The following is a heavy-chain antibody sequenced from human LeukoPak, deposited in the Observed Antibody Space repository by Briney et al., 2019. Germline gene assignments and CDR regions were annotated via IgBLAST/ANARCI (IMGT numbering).Heavy chain of an antibody. Sequence: PGGSLRLSCAASGFTFSSYAMSWVRQAPGKGLEWVSAISGSGGSTYYADSVKGRFTISRDNSKNTLYLQMNSLRAEDTAIYYCATYRQVLLSFESWGQGTLVTVSS. D-gene: IGHD2/OR15-2a*01. V-gene: IGHV3-23*01. CDR2: ISGSGGST. CDR3: ATYRQVLLSFES. J-gene: IGHJ4*02. CDR1: GFTFSSYA.